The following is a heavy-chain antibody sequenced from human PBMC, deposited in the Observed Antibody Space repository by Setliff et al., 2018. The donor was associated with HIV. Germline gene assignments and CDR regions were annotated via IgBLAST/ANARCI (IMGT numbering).Heavy chain of an antibody. CDR3: ARLSGDNSGQPYYYYMDV. Sequence: SVKVSCKASGGIFSSYALSWVRQAPGQGLEWMGGIIPILGSIDYAQKFQGRLSITADESTGTACMELSSLRFEDTAMYYCARLSGDNSGQPYYYYMDVWGKGTTVTVSS. D-gene: IGHD3-22*01. CDR1: GGIFSSYA. V-gene: IGHV1-69*13. J-gene: IGHJ6*03. CDR2: IIPILGSI.